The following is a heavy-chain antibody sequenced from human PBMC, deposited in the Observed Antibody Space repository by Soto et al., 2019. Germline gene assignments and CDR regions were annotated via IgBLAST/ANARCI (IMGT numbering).Heavy chain of an antibody. D-gene: IGHD2-2*01. CDR2: IYYSGST. V-gene: IGHV4-30-4*01. CDR3: ARTPTAYCISTSCQNSFDP. J-gene: IGHJ5*02. Sequence: TLSLTCTVSGGSISSGVYYWSWIRQPPGKGLEWIGYIYYSGSTYYNPSLKSRVTISVDTSKNQFSLKLSSVTAADPAVYYCARTPTAYCISTSCQNSFDPWGQGTLVTVSS. CDR1: GGSISSGVYY.